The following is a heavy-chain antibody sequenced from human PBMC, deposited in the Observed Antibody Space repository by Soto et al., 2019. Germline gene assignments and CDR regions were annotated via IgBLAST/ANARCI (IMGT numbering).Heavy chain of an antibody. D-gene: IGHD2-2*01. V-gene: IGHV4-34*01. Sequence: QLQLQQWGAGLLKPSETLSLTCAVYGGSFSGYYWSWIRQPPGKGLEWIGEINHSGSTNYNPSLKSRVTISVDTSKNQFSLKLSSVTAADTAVYYCARVRGYCSSTSCYLHFDYWGQGTLVTVSS. CDR1: GGSFSGYY. J-gene: IGHJ4*02. CDR3: ARVRGYCSSTSCYLHFDY. CDR2: INHSGST.